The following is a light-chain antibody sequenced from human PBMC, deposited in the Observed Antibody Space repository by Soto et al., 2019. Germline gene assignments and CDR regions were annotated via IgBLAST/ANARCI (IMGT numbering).Light chain of an antibody. CDR2: AAS. Sequence: DSQMTQSPGSLSASVGDRVSITCRASQDIERWLAWYQQKPGEAPKVLIYAASSLQSGVPSRFSGSGSGTDFSLTISSLQPEDFATYYCKQSKSFPLTFGGGTKVDIK. CDR1: QDIERW. V-gene: IGKV1-12*01. CDR3: KQSKSFPLT. J-gene: IGKJ4*01.